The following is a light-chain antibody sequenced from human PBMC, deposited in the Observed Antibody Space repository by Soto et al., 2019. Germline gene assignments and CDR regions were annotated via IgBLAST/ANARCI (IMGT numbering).Light chain of an antibody. Sequence: EIVLTQSPATLSLSPGERATLSCRAGQSVSSYLAWYQQKPGQGPRLLIYDASNRATGIPARFSGSGSGTDFTLTISSLEPEDFAVYYCQQRSIWPPYTFGQGTKLEIK. CDR2: DAS. CDR3: QQRSIWPPYT. V-gene: IGKV3-11*01. J-gene: IGKJ2*01. CDR1: QSVSSY.